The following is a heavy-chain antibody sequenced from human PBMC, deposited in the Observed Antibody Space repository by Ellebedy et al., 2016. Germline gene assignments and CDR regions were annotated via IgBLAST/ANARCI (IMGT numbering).Heavy chain of an antibody. CDR3: GRGNGVFGPEPLDY. CDR2: LYSGGTI. CDR1: GFTVSSNY. D-gene: IGHD1-14*01. V-gene: IGHV3-66*01. Sequence: GGSLRLSCAVSGFTVSSNYMSWVRQAPGKGLEWVSVLYSGGTIYYADSVKGRFTISRDDFKNTLYLQRNSLRAEDTAIYFCGRGNGVFGPEPLDYWGQGTLVTVSS. J-gene: IGHJ4*02.